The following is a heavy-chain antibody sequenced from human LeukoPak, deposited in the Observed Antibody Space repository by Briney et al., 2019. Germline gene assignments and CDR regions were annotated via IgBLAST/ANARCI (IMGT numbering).Heavy chain of an antibody. J-gene: IGHJ4*02. D-gene: IGHD3-3*01. V-gene: IGHV3-7*01. CDR1: GLTFSGYW. CDR2: INQGASEK. Sequence: GGSLRLSCAASGLTFSGYWMSWVRQAPGKGLEWVANINQGASEKYYVDSVRGRFTISRDNAKKSVTLQMNSLRVDDTAVYYCASDGGPFDHWGQGTPVTVSS. CDR3: ASDGGPFDH.